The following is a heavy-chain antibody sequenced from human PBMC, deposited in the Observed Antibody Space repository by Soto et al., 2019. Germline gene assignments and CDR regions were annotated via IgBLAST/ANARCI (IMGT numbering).Heavy chain of an antibody. D-gene: IGHD5-18*01. CDR3: ARTDTAMTTPFDF. J-gene: IGHJ4*02. CDR2: VDDSGAA. Sequence: QGQLQESGPGLVKPPEPLSLTCTVSGGSLSNVYWSWIRQSPGKGLEWIGYVDDSGAANYNPSLKSRVSISVDTSKNPVSLKMSSVTAADTAVYYCARTDTAMTTPFDFWGQGTLVTVSS. CDR1: GGSLSNVY. V-gene: IGHV4-59*08.